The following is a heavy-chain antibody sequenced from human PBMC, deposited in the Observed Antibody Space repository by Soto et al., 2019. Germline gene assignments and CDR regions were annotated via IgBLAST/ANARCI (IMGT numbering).Heavy chain of an antibody. J-gene: IGHJ5*02. D-gene: IGHD1-1*01. CDR3: ARDSLGTETTAWLDP. V-gene: IGHV1-18*04. CDR2: ISAYNGDT. Sequence: QVQLVQSGAEVKKPGASVKVSCKASGYTFTNYGISWVRQAPGQGLEWMGWISAYNGDTHYAQKVQGRVTMTTDTSASTAYMELRSLRSDDPAMYYCARDSLGTETTAWLDPWGQGTLVTVSS. CDR1: GYTFTNYG.